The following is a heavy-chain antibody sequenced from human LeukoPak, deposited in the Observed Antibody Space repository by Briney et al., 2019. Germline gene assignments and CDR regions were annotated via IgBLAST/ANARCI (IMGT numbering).Heavy chain of an antibody. Sequence: GGSLRLSCAASGFTFSSYAMSWVRQAPGKGLEWVSAISGSGGSTYYADSVKGRFTISRDNSKNTLYLQMNSLRAEDTAVYYCAKSVTYYGSGSYSFDYWGQGTLVTVSS. V-gene: IGHV3-23*01. J-gene: IGHJ4*02. CDR2: ISGSGGST. CDR3: AKSVTYYGSGSYSFDY. D-gene: IGHD3-10*01. CDR1: GFTFSSYA.